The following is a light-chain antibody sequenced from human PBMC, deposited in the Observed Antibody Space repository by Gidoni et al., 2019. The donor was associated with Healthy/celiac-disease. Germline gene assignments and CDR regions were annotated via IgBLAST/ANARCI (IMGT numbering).Light chain of an antibody. Sequence: DIQITQSPSSLSASVGDRVTITCRASQSISSYLNWYQQKPGKAPKLLIYAASSLQSGGPSRFSGSGSGTDFTLTISSLQPEDFATYYCQQSYSTSITFGQGTRLEIK. CDR2: AAS. CDR3: QQSYSTSIT. V-gene: IGKV1-39*01. J-gene: IGKJ5*01. CDR1: QSISSY.